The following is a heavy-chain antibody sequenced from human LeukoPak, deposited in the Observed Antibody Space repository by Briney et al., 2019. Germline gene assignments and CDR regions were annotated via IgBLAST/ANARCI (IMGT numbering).Heavy chain of an antibody. J-gene: IGHJ3*02. CDR2: IYYSGST. V-gene: IGHV4-39*01. CDR3: AREGGYDSSGYYYSPDHAFDI. CDR1: GGSISSSSDY. D-gene: IGHD3-22*01. Sequence: SETLSLTCTVSGGSISSSSDYWGWIRQPPGKGLEWIGSIYYSGSTYYNPSLKSRVTISVDTSKNQFSLKLSSVTAADTAVYYCAREGGYDSSGYYYSPDHAFDIWGQGTMVTVSS.